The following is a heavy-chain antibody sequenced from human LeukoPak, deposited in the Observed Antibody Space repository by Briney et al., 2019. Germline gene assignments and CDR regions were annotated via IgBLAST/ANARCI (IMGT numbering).Heavy chain of an antibody. CDR1: GFTFSNYW. V-gene: IGHV3-7*01. J-gene: IGHJ6*03. CDR3: ARDGVLMVRGVRVLDYYHYYMDV. Sequence: GGSLRLSCAASGFTFSNYWMSWVRQAPGKGLEWVANIKQDGSEKYYVDSVKGRFTISRDNAKNSLYLQMNSLRGEDTAVYYCARDGVLMVRGVRVLDYYHYYMDVWGKGTTVTISS. CDR2: IKQDGSEK. D-gene: IGHD3-10*01.